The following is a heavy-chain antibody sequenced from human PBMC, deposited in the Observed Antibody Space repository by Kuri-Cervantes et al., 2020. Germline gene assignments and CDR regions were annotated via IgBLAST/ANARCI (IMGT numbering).Heavy chain of an antibody. V-gene: IGHV1-18*01. CDR3: ARERGKEYRDY. J-gene: IGHJ4*02. CDR2: ISAYNGNT. CDR1: GYTFSSYG. D-gene: IGHD6-6*01. Sequence: ASVKVSCKASGYTFSSYGINWVRQAPGQGLEWMGWISAYNGNTNYAQKLQGRVSMTTDTSTSTAYMELRSLRSDDTAVYYCARERGKEYRDYWGQGTLVTVSS.